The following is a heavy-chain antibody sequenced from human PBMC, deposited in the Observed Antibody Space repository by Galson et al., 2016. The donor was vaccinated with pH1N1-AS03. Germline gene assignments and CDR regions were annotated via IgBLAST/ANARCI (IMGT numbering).Heavy chain of an antibody. V-gene: IGHV3-9*01. Sequence: LRLSCAASGFTFDDYDDYAMHWVRQVPGKGLEWVSGISWNGGSRGYADSARGRFTISRDNARNTLDLQMNSLKTEDTAFYYCAAAQGAWLVGRMLYWGQATLVTVSS. CDR1: GFTFDDYDDYA. J-gene: IGHJ4*02. CDR3: AAAQGAWLVGRMLY. D-gene: IGHD6-19*01. CDR2: ISWNGGSR.